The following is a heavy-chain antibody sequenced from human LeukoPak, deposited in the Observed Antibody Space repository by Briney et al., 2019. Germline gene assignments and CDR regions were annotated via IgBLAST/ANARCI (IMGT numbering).Heavy chain of an antibody. V-gene: IGHV3-23*01. CDR1: GFTFSKHN. CDR2: ICGTTGKT. J-gene: IGHJ4*02. Sequence: GGSLRLSCGASGFTFSKHNMSWLRQGPERGREWVSGICGTTGKTYCVDSGKSRLRISRDNSKNTLYLQMDRLRAEDTAVYYGAKGGGETTVEVSAAAGVFHYWGQGTLVTVSS. CDR3: AKGGGETTVEVSAAAGVFHY. D-gene: IGHD4-11*01.